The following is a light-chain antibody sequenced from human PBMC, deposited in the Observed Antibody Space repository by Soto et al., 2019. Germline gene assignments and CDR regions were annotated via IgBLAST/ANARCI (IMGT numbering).Light chain of an antibody. V-gene: IGKV1-5*03. CDR3: QQYHIYSGT. J-gene: IGKJ1*01. Sequence: DIQMTQSPSTLSASVGDTVTVTCRASQSVSGWLAWYQQKPGEAPKLLIYEASTLASGVPSRFSGSGSGTEFTLTINSLQPDDFATYYCQQYHIYSGTFGQGTKVDIK. CDR1: QSVSGW. CDR2: EAS.